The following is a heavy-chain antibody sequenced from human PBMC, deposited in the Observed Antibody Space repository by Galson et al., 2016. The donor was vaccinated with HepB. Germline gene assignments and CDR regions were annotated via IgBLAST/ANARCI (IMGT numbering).Heavy chain of an antibody. V-gene: IGHV1-18*01. CDR1: GYTFASYG. D-gene: IGHD6-19*01. J-gene: IGHJ4*02. Sequence: SVKVSCKASGYTFASYGISWVRQAPGQGLEWMGWVSAYNGNTHYAQKLQGRVTMTTDTSKSTAYMAWRSLRSNDTAVYYCARDWLVAVFDYWGQGTLVTVSS. CDR3: ARDWLVAVFDY. CDR2: VSAYNGNT.